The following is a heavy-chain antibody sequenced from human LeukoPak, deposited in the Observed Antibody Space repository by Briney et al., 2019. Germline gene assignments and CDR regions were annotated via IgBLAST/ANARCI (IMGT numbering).Heavy chain of an antibody. CDR2: IKEDGSEK. V-gene: IGHV3-7*01. CDR1: GFTLSSYW. D-gene: IGHD3-10*01. J-gene: IGHJ3*01. Sequence: GGSLRLSCAASGFTLSSYWMSWVRQAPGKGLEWVANIKEDGSEKYYVDSVKGRFTISRDNAKNSLYLHMNRLTAEDTAMYYCARDWLAGVPFDAFDLWGQGTMVTVSS. CDR3: ARDWLAGVPFDAFDL.